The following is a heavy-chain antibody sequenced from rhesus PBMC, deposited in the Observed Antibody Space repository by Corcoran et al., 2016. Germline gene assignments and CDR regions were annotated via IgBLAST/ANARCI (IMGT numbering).Heavy chain of an antibody. CDR3: SRATAGIFFDY. CDR1: GFTLSDNY. V-gene: IGHV3S22*01. Sequence: EVQPVESGGGLVQPGGSLRPSCEASGFTLSDNYMTWVRQAPGKGPEGVGFIRHTANGGTAESAASVKGRFTISRDDSKSIASLQMISLKTEDTAVYYCSRATAGIFFDYLGQGVLVTVS. J-gene: IGHJ4*01. D-gene: IGHD1-1*01. CDR2: IRHTANGGTA.